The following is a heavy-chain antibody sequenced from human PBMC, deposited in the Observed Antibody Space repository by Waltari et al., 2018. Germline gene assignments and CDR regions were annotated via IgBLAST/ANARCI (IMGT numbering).Heavy chain of an antibody. D-gene: IGHD3-10*01. V-gene: IGHV4-59*08. CDR2: IYYSGST. CDR3: ARAVVRYYMDV. Sequence: QLQLRATGPVLVSPSATLSLPRTVTRCSVSRYNWTWIRQPPGKGLEWIGYIYYSGSTNYNPSLKSRVTISVDTSKNQFSLKLSSVTAADTAVYYCARAVVRYYMDVWGKGTTVTISS. CDR1: RCSVSRYN. J-gene: IGHJ6*03.